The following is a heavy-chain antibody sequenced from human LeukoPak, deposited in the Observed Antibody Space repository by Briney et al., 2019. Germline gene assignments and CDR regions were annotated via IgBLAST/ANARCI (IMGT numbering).Heavy chain of an antibody. CDR3: ARDYGSGSYRLDY. CDR1: GYTFTSNG. CDR2: ISAYNGHT. J-gene: IGHJ4*02. Sequence: GASVKVSCKASGYTFTSNGISWVRQAPGQGHERMGWISAYNGHTNYAQKLQGRITMTTDTSTSTAYMELRSLRSDDTAVYYCARDYGSGSYRLDYWGQGTLVTVS. D-gene: IGHD3-10*01. V-gene: IGHV1-18*01.